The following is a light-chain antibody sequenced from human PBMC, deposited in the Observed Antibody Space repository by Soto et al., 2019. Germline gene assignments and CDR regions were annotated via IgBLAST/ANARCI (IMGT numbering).Light chain of an antibody. Sequence: SYELTQPLSVSVALGQTARITCGGTNLGSKNVHWYQQKPGQAPVLVIYRDSNRPSGIPERFSGSNSGNTATLTISKAQAGDEADYYCQVWDSSTGVFGTGTKLTVL. CDR1: NLGSKN. CDR2: RDS. CDR3: QVWDSSTGV. V-gene: IGLV3-9*01. J-gene: IGLJ1*01.